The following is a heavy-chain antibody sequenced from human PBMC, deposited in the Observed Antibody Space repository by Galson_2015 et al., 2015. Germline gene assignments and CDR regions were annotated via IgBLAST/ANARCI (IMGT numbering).Heavy chain of an antibody. CDR3: GRGYRVGATTEPQIGP. V-gene: IGHV1-18*01. J-gene: IGHJ5*02. CDR2: ISTYNGDT. CDR1: GYTFTSFT. D-gene: IGHD1-26*01. Sequence: SVKVSCKASGYTFTSFTIIWVRQAPGQGLEWMGWISTYNGDTNYAQNLQDRVTMTTDPSTSTAYVELRSLRYDDTAVYYCGRGYRVGATTEPQIGPWGQGTLVTVSS.